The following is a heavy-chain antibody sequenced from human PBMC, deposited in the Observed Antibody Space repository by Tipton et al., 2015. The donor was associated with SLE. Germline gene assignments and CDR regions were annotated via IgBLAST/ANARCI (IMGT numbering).Heavy chain of an antibody. V-gene: IGHV4-59*01. Sequence: TLSLTCTVSGGSISSYYWSWIRQPPGKGLEWIGYIYYSGSTNYNPSLKSRVTISVDTSKNQFSLKLSSVTAADTAVYYCARGHRVRGGPSFDYWGQGTLVTVSS. J-gene: IGHJ4*02. CDR3: ARGHRVRGGPSFDY. CDR1: GGSISSYY. D-gene: IGHD3-10*01. CDR2: IYYSGST.